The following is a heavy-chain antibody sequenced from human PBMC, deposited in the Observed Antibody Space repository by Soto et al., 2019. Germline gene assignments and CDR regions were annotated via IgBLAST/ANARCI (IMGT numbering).Heavy chain of an antibody. D-gene: IGHD6-13*01. V-gene: IGHV3-7*05. CDR2: IKQDGSEK. Sequence: GGSLRLSCAASGFTFSSYWMSWVRQAPGKGLEWVANIKQDGSEKYYVDSVKGRFTISRDNAKNSLYLQMNSLRAEDTAVYYCARGEGHSSSWPYYFDYWGQGTLVTVSS. CDR1: GFTFSSYW. J-gene: IGHJ4*02. CDR3: ARGEGHSSSWPYYFDY.